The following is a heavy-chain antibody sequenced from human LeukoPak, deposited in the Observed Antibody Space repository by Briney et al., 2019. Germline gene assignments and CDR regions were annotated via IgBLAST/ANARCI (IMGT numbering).Heavy chain of an antibody. D-gene: IGHD3-10*01. CDR1: GGSISSYY. CDR3: ARDMGEVTMVRGVTPMDV. CDR2: IYTSGST. Sequence: TSSETLSLTCAVYGGSISSYYWSWIRQPAGKGLEWIGRIYTSGSTNYNPSLKSRVTMSVDTSKNQFSLKLSSVTAADTAVYYCARDMGEVTMVRGVTPMDVWGKGTTVTISS. V-gene: IGHV4-4*07. J-gene: IGHJ6*03.